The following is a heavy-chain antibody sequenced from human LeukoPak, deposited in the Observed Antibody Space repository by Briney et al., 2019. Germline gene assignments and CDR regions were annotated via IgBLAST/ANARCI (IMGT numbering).Heavy chain of an antibody. Sequence: PGGSLRLSCAASGFTFSSYAMSWVRQAPGKGLEWVSAISGSGSTYYAGSVKGRFTISRDNSKNTLYLQMNSLRAEDTAVYYCARVAAAGTWVYYFDYWGQGTLVTVSS. CDR3: ARVAAAGTWVYYFDY. CDR2: ISGSGST. V-gene: IGHV3-23*01. CDR1: GFTFSSYA. J-gene: IGHJ4*02. D-gene: IGHD6-13*01.